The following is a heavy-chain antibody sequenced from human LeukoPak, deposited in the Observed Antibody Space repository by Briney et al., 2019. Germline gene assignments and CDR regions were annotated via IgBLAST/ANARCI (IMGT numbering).Heavy chain of an antibody. CDR2: IRSKAYGGTT. Sequence: PGGSLRLSCTASGFTFGDYAMSWVRPAPGKGLEWVGFIRSKAYGGTTEYAASVKGRFTISRDDSKSIAYLQMNSLKTEDTAVYYCTRDLYPGIAAAGIDWGQGTLVTVSS. CDR3: TRDLYPGIAAAGID. V-gene: IGHV3-49*04. CDR1: GFTFGDYA. J-gene: IGHJ4*02. D-gene: IGHD6-13*01.